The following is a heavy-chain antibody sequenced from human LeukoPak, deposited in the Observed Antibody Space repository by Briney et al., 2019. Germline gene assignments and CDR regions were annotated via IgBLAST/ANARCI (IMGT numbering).Heavy chain of an antibody. Sequence: GGSLRLSCSPSRFTLCIYSMHCVRQAPGKGLEYVSTSGGATYYADSVKGRFTISRDNAKNTLYLQMSSLRAEDTAVYYCIKDRTGTYSFDYWGQGTLVTVSS. D-gene: IGHD7-27*01. CDR1: RFTLCIYS. CDR2: SGGAT. J-gene: IGHJ4*02. CDR3: IKDRTGTYSFDY. V-gene: IGHV3-64D*09.